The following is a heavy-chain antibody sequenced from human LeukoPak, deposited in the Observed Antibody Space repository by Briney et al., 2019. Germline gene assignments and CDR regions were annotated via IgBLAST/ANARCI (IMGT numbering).Heavy chain of an antibody. Sequence: GGSLRLSCEASGFNFRDSWMAWVRQVPGSGLEWVADINQDGSHRYHVDSLKDRFSISRDNAKNSLYLQMNSLRAEDTAIYYCARDPEFGALDIWGQGTAVIVSS. CDR2: INQDGSHR. CDR1: GFNFRDSW. D-gene: IGHD3-10*01. J-gene: IGHJ3*02. V-gene: IGHV3-7*01. CDR3: ARDPEFGALDI.